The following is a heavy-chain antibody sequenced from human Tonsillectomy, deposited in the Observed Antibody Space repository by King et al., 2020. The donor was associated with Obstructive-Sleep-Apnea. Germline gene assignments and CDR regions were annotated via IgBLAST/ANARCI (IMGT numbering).Heavy chain of an antibody. CDR3: SRDGGRYYDSTRGMDV. V-gene: IGHV4-4*02. J-gene: IGHJ6*02. D-gene: IGHD3-22*01. Sequence: VQLQESGPGLVKPSGTLSLTCAVSGGSISSSNWWSWVRQPPGKGLEWIGEIYHSGSTNYNPSLKSRVTISVDKSKNQFSLKLGSVTAADTAVYYCSRDGGRYYDSTRGMDVWGQGTTVTVSS. CDR1: GGSISSSNW. CDR2: IYHSGST.